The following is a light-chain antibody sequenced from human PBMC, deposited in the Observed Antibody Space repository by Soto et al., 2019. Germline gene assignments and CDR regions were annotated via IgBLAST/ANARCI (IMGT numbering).Light chain of an antibody. Sequence: SCTGTSSDVGGYNYVSWYQQYSGKAPKVMIYDVSKRPSGVPDRFSGSKSGNTASLTISGLQAEDEADYYCCSYAASNTFVFGTGTKVTVL. CDR2: DVS. V-gene: IGLV2-11*01. CDR1: SSDVGGYNY. J-gene: IGLJ1*01. CDR3: CSYAASNTFV.